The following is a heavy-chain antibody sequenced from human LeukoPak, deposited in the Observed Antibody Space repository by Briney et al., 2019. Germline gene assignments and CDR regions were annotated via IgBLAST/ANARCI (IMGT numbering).Heavy chain of an antibody. CDR1: GYTFTSYY. Sequence: ASVKVSCKASGYTFTSYYMHWVRQAPGQGLEWMGIINPSGGSTSYAQKFQGRVTMTRDMSTSTVYMELSSLRSEDTAVYYCARYYLEGRSFDYWGQGTLVTVSS. J-gene: IGHJ4*02. V-gene: IGHV1-46*01. CDR2: INPSGGST. D-gene: IGHD3-10*01. CDR3: ARYYLEGRSFDY.